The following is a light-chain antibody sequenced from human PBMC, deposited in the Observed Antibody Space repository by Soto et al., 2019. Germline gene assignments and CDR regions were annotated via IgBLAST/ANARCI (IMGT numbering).Light chain of an antibody. V-gene: IGLV1-44*01. J-gene: IGLJ2*01. CDR2: SNN. CDR1: NSNIGTNP. CDR3: AAWDDSLHGVV. Sequence: QSVLTQPPSASGTPGQRVTISCSGSNSNIGTNPVNWYQQLPGTAPKLLISSNNERPSGVPDRFSGSKSGTSASLAISGLRSGDEADYYCAAWDDSLHGVVFGGGTKLT.